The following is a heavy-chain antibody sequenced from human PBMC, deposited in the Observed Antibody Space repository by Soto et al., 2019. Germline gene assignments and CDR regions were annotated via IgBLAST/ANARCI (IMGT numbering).Heavy chain of an antibody. J-gene: IGHJ3*02. CDR3: ARDRCRGGSCYQNYAFDI. CDR1: GFNFSSYT. Sequence: GGSLRLSGAVSGFNFSSYTINWVRQTPWTGLEWVSSISSSNLYIYYADSVKGRFTISRDDAKNSLYLQMNSLRADDTAVYYCARDRCRGGSCYQNYAFDIWGQGTMVTVSS. CDR2: ISSSNLYI. D-gene: IGHD2-15*01. V-gene: IGHV3-21*01.